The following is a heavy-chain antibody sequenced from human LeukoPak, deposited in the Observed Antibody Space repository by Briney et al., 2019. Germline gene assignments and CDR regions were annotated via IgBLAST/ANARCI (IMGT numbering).Heavy chain of an antibody. Sequence: GASVKVSCKASGYTFTSYYMHWVRQAPGQGLEWMGIINPSGGSTSYAQKFQGRVTMTRDMSTSTVYMELSSLRSEDTAVYYCARDGNKDLPVVPAAIRVFYYYMDVWGKGTTVTVSS. D-gene: IGHD2-2*02. J-gene: IGHJ6*03. CDR2: INPSGGST. CDR1: GYTFTSYY. V-gene: IGHV1-46*01. CDR3: ARDGNKDLPVVPAAIRVFYYYMDV.